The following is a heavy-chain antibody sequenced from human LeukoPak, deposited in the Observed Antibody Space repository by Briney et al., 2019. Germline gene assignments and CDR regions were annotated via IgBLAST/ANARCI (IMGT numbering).Heavy chain of an antibody. Sequence: ASVKVSCKASGYTFTSYDINWVRQATGQGLEWMGWMNPNSGNTGYAQKFQGRVTMTRNTSISTAYMELSSLRSEDTAVYYCARGQGMVRGVSDAFDIWGQGTMVTVSS. CDR3: ARGQGMVRGVSDAFDI. J-gene: IGHJ3*02. CDR2: MNPNSGNT. D-gene: IGHD3-10*01. CDR1: GYTFTSYD. V-gene: IGHV1-8*01.